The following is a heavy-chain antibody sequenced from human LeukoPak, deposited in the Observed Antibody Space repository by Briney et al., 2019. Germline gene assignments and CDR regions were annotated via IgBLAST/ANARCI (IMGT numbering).Heavy chain of an antibody. D-gene: IGHD4-17*01. CDR1: GFTFSSFT. CDR2: ISSSSRDI. CDR3: VRDLTVATGWFDP. J-gene: IGHJ5*02. V-gene: IGHV3-21*01. Sequence: GGSLRLSCAASGFTFSSFTMNWVRQAPGKGLEWVAAISSSSRDIFYADSVKGRFSISRDNTQNSLSLQMNSLRAEDTAVYYCVRDLTVATGWFDPWGHGTLVTVSS.